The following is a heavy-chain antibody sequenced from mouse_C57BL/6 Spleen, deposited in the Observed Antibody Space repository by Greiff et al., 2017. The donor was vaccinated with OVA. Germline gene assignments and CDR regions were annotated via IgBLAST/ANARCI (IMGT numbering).Heavy chain of an antibody. CDR1: GFTFSSYA. Sequence: EVKLVESGGGLVKPGGSLKLSCAASGFTFSSYAMSWVRQTPEKRLEWVATISDGGSYTYYPDNVKGRFTISRDTAKNNLYLQMSHLKSEDTAMYYCARVEYAMDYWGQGTSVTVSS. CDR3: ARVEYAMDY. J-gene: IGHJ4*01. V-gene: IGHV5-4*03. CDR2: ISDGGSYT.